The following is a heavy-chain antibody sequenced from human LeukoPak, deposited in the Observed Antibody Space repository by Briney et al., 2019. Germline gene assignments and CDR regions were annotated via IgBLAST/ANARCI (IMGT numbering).Heavy chain of an antibody. CDR1: GGSFSGYY. CDR2: INHSGST. V-gene: IGHV4-34*01. J-gene: IGHJ4*02. Sequence: PSETLSLTCAVYGGSFSGYYWSWIRQPPGKGLEWIGEINHSGSTNYNPSLKSRVTISVDTSKNQFSLKLSSATAAYTAVYYCARGYLGGNWGQRTLVTVSS. D-gene: IGHD3-16*01. CDR3: ARGYLGGN.